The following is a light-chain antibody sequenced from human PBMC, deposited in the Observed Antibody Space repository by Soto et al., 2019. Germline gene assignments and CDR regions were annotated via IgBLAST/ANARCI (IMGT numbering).Light chain of an antibody. CDR3: QQYGSSPYT. V-gene: IGKV3-20*01. CDR1: QSVSSSY. Sequence: EIVLTQSPGTLSLSPGERATLSCRASQSVSSSYLAWYQQKRVQAPRLLIYGASSRATGTPDRFSGSGSGTDFTLTISRLEPEDFAVYYCQQYGSSPYTFGQGTKLEIK. CDR2: GAS. J-gene: IGKJ2*01.